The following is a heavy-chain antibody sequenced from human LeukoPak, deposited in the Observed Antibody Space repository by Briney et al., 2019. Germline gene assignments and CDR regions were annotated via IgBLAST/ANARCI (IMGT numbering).Heavy chain of an antibody. Sequence: QPGGSLRLSCAASGFTFSTYAMSWVRQAPGKGLEWISAISGNDGDTYYIDSVKGRFSISRDNSKNTLHLQMNSLRAEDTAVYYCAKTGGSGIVVVISKEYYFDYWGQGTLVTVSS. V-gene: IGHV3-23*01. D-gene: IGHD3-22*01. CDR1: GFTFSTYA. J-gene: IGHJ4*02. CDR2: ISGNDGDT. CDR3: AKTGGSGIVVVISKEYYFDY.